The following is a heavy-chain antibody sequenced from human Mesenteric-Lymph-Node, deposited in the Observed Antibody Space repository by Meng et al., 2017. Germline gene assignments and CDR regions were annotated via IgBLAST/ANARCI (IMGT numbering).Heavy chain of an antibody. D-gene: IGHD3-3*01. CDR3: ARATLPFWSGYYTGSVRGRLFHDY. V-gene: IGHV4-34*01. J-gene: IGHJ4*02. Sequence: SETLSLTCAVYGGSFSGYYWSWIRQAPGKGLEWIGEINHSGSTNYNPSLKSRVTISVDTSKNQFSLKLSSVTAADTAVYYRARATLPFWSGYYTGSVRGRLFHDYWGQGTLVTVSS. CDR2: INHSGST. CDR1: GGSFSGYY.